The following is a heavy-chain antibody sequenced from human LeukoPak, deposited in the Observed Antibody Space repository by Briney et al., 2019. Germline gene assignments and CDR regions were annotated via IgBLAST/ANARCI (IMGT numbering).Heavy chain of an antibody. Sequence: GSLRLSCAASGFTVSSNYMTWVRQAPGKGLEWASIIYNDGKTFYADSVKGRFTISRDNSKNTLYLQMNSLRAEDTAVYYCARTYSNSGLEYFDFWGQGTLVTVSS. V-gene: IGHV3-53*01. J-gene: IGHJ4*02. CDR2: IYNDGKT. CDR1: GFTVSSNY. CDR3: ARTYSNSGLEYFDF. D-gene: IGHD6-13*01.